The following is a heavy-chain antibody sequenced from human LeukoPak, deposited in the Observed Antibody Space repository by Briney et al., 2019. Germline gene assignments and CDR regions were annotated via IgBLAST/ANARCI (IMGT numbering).Heavy chain of an antibody. V-gene: IGHV4-39*07. J-gene: IGHJ4*02. Sequence: SETLSLTCTVSGGSISSSSYYWGWIRQPPGKGLEWIGSIYYSGSTYYNPSLKSRVTISVDTSKNQFSLKLSSVTAADTAVYYCARNLREYSSGYYYDYWGQGTLVTVSS. CDR1: GGSISSSSYY. CDR3: ARNLREYSSGYYYDY. CDR2: IYYSGST. D-gene: IGHD3-22*01.